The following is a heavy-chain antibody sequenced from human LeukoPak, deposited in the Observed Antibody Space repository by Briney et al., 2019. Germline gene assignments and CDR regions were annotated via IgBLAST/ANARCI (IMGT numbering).Heavy chain of an antibody. Sequence: PSETLSLTCTVSGGSINTYYWTWIRRPPGKGLEWLGYIYSDGSTNYNPSLKSRLTISVDTSKNQFSLKLSSVIAADTAIYYCARLLSSGRSDYWGQGTLVTVSS. D-gene: IGHD3-22*01. CDR3: ARLLSSGRSDY. CDR2: IYSDGST. V-gene: IGHV4-59*01. CDR1: GGSINTYY. J-gene: IGHJ4*02.